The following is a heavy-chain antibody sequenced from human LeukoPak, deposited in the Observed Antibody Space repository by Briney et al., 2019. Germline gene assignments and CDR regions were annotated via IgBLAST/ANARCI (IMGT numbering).Heavy chain of an antibody. V-gene: IGHV3-23*01. CDR2: ISGSGGST. D-gene: IGHD2-21*02. CDR1: GFTFSSYA. Sequence: PGGSLRLSCAASGFTFSSYAMSWVRQAPGKGLEWVSAISGSGGSTYYADSVKGRFTISRDNSKNTLHLQMNSLRAEDTAVYYCAKVYCSGDCYLYYFDYWGQGTLVTVSS. J-gene: IGHJ4*02. CDR3: AKVYCSGDCYLYYFDY.